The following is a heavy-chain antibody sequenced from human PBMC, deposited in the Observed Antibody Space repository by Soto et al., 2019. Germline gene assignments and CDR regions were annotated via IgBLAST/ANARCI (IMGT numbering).Heavy chain of an antibody. V-gene: IGHV3-74*03. CDR3: ARDNGVPYDSSGYYSGFDY. D-gene: IGHD3-22*01. CDR2: INRDGSTT. Sequence: GGSLRLSCAASRFTFSSCWMNWVRQAPGEGLVWVARINRDGSTTTYADSVKGRFTISRDNAKNTLYLQMNSLRAEDTAVYYCARDNGVPYDSSGYYSGFDYWGQGTLVTGSS. CDR1: RFTFSSCW. J-gene: IGHJ4*02.